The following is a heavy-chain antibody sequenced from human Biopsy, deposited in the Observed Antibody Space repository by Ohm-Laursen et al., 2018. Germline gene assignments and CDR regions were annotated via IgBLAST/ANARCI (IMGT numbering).Heavy chain of an antibody. Sequence: ASVKVSCKASSYTFTDYNIHWMRQAPGQGLEWLGYINCKTGATNYAQKFQGTATMTRDTSISTAYLALGSLRSADTAIYYRAKDPLKGTKPFDYRGQGSLVTVSS. CDR3: AKDPLKGTKPFDY. CDR1: SYTFTDYN. J-gene: IGHJ4*02. D-gene: IGHD1-7*01. V-gene: IGHV1-2*02. CDR2: INCKTGAT.